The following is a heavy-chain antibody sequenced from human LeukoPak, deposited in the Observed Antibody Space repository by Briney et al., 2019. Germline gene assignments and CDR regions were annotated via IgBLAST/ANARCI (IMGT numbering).Heavy chain of an antibody. J-gene: IGHJ5*02. V-gene: IGHV1-2*02. CDR3: ARVSWPYNWNYVWFDP. D-gene: IGHD1-7*01. Sequence: ASVKVSCKASGYTFTGYYMHWVWQAPGQGLEWMGWINPNSGGTNYAQKFQGRVTMTRDTSISTAYMELSRLRSDDTAVYYCARVSWPYNWNYVWFDPWGPGTLVTVSS. CDR1: GYTFTGYY. CDR2: INPNSGGT.